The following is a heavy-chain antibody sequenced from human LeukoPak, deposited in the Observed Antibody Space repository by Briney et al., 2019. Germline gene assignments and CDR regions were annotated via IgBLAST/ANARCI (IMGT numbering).Heavy chain of an antibody. CDR3: GRIAINANNGMDV. J-gene: IGHJ6*02. D-gene: IGHD1/OR15-1a*01. Sequence: PGGSLRLSCAASGFTVSSNYMSWVRQAPGKGLEWVSVIYGGGSTYYADSVKGRFTISRDNSKNTLYLQMNSLRAEDTAVYYCGRIAINANNGMDVWGQGTTVTVSS. CDR1: GFTVSSNY. V-gene: IGHV3-66*01. CDR2: IYGGGST.